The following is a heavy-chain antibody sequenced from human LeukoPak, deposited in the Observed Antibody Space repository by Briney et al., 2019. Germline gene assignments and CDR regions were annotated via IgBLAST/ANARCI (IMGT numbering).Heavy chain of an antibody. J-gene: IGHJ4*02. CDR3: ARVSPDTALAAYFEY. CDR1: GYRFTSYW. V-gene: IGHV5-51*01. D-gene: IGHD5-18*01. CDR2: IYPGDSDT. Sequence: GESLKISCKGSGYRFTSYWIAWVRQKPGKGLEWMGIIYPGDSDTKYSPSFQGQVTISADKSLSLAYIQWSSLKASDTAMYFCARVSPDTALAAYFEYWGQGTLVTVSS.